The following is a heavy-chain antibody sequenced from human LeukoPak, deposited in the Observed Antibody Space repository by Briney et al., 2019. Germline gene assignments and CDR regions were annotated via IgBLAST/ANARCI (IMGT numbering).Heavy chain of an antibody. D-gene: IGHD4-23*01. CDR2: ISYDGSNK. Sequence: PGGSLRLSCAASGFTFSSYGMHWVRQAPGKGLEGVAVISYDGSNKYYADSVKGRFTISRDNSKNTLYLQMNSLRAEDTAVYYCAKDSPYGGNSGWFDPWGQGTLVTVSS. CDR1: GFTFSSYG. J-gene: IGHJ5*02. CDR3: AKDSPYGGNSGWFDP. V-gene: IGHV3-30*18.